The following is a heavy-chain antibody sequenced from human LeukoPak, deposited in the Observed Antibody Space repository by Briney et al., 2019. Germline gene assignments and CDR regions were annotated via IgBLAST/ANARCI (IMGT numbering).Heavy chain of an antibody. Sequence: PSETLSLTCTVSGGSISSYYWSWFRQPAGKGLEWIGRIYTSGSTNYTPSLKSRVTMSVDTSKNQFSLKLSSVTAADTAVYYCARDRDYGGKGWFDPWGQGTLVTVSS. CDR3: ARDRDYGGKGWFDP. J-gene: IGHJ5*02. V-gene: IGHV4-4*07. CDR2: IYTSGST. D-gene: IGHD4-23*01. CDR1: GGSISSYY.